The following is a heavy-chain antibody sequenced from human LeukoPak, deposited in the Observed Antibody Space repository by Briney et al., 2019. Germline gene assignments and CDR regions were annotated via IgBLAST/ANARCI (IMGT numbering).Heavy chain of an antibody. CDR2: ISYDGSNK. J-gene: IGHJ4*02. CDR1: GFPFSRYT. D-gene: IGHD3-22*01. CDR3: ACEENSSGCAFDY. V-gene: IGHV3-30-3*01. Sequence: PGRSLRLSCPASGFPFSRYTMHWVRRAPGKGLEWVAVISYDGSNKYYPDSVKGRFTIYRDNSKNTLYLKMKSLRAEDAAVYYCACEENSSGCAFDYWGQGSLVTVSS.